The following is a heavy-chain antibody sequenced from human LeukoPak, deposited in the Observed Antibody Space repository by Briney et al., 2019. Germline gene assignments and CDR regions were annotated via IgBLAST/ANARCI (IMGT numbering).Heavy chain of an antibody. Sequence: SETLSLTCTVSGGSVSSGTYYWSWIRQPPGEGLEWIGYIYYSGSTNYNPSLKSRVTISVDTSKNQFSLKLSRVTAADTAVYYCARVEWFGELSPFDIWGQGTMVTVSS. CDR2: IYYSGST. D-gene: IGHD3-10*01. CDR3: ARVEWFGELSPFDI. CDR1: GGSVSSGTYY. J-gene: IGHJ3*02. V-gene: IGHV4-61*01.